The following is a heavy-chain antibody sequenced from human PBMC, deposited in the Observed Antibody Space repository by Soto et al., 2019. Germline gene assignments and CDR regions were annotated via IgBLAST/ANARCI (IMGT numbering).Heavy chain of an antibody. CDR2: IKQDGSQK. Sequence: GGSLRLSCAASGFTFSRYWMSWVRQGPGKGLEWVANIKQDGSQKNYVDSVRGRVTISRDNAKNSLYLQMNSLRAEDTAVYYCARHDYYDSSGSSYYGMDVWGQGTTVTVSS. J-gene: IGHJ6*02. D-gene: IGHD3-22*01. CDR3: ARHDYYDSSGSSYYGMDV. CDR1: GFTFSRYW. V-gene: IGHV3-7*04.